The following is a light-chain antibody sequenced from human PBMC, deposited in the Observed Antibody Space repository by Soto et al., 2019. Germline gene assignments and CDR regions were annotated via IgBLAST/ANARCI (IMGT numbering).Light chain of an antibody. CDR2: DAS. V-gene: IGKV3-20*01. CDR3: QQYGSSPCT. Sequence: EIVLTQSPATLSLSPVERATLSCMASQSVSSYLAWYQQKPGQAPRLLIYDASSRATGIPGRFSGSGSGTDFTLTISRLEPEDFAVYYCQQYGSSPCTFGRGTKVDIK. J-gene: IGKJ4*01. CDR1: QSVSSY.